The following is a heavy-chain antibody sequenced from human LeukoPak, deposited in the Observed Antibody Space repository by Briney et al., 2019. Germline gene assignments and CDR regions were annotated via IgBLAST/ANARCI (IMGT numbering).Heavy chain of an antibody. CDR2: TSGSI. CDR1: GASISSHY. J-gene: IGHJ6*03. V-gene: IGHV4-59*11. Sequence: SETLSLTCAVSGASISSHYWSWIRQPPGKGLEWIGYTSGSISDNPSLKSRVAVSVDPSQNQVSLSSTSVTAADTAVYYCARVLAIFGLDTTDFYMDVWGKGTTVTVSS. CDR3: ARVLAIFGLDTTDFYMDV. D-gene: IGHD3/OR15-3a*01.